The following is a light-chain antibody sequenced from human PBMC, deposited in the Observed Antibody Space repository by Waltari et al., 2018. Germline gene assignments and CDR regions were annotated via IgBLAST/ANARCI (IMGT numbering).Light chain of an antibody. V-gene: IGLV2-11*01. CDR2: GLS. CDR1: SGDVGGNNY. J-gene: IGLJ3*02. CDR3: CSYAGSYTWV. Sequence: QSALTQPRSVSGSPGQSVTISCTGTSGDVGGNNYVSWYQQHPGKAPKVMIYGLSRRPSGVPVRLSGPRSANTASLTISGVQAEDEADYYCCSYAGSYTWVFGGGTKVTVL.